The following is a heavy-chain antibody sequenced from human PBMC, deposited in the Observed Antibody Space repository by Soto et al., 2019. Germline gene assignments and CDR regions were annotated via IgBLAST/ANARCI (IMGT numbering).Heavy chain of an antibody. D-gene: IGHD3-3*01. CDR1: GGSISSYY. CDR2: IYYSGST. V-gene: IGHV4-59*01. J-gene: IGHJ4*02. CDR3: ARGIDVSSYYDFWSGYPPIDY. Sequence: KPSETLSLTCTVSGGSISSYYWSWIRQPPGKGLEWIGYIYYSGSTNYNPSLKSRVTISVDTSKNQFSLKLSSVTAADTAVYYCARGIDVSSYYDFWSGYPPIDYWGQGTLVTVSS.